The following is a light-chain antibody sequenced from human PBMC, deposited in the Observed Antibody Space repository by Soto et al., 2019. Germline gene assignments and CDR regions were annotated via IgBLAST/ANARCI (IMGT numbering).Light chain of an antibody. CDR3: SSYTSSSTVV. Sequence: QSALTQPASVSESPGQSITISCTGTSSDVGGYNYVSWYQQHPGKAPKLMIYEVSDRPSGVSNRFSGSKSGNTASLTISGLQAEDEADYYCSSYTSSSTVVFGGGTQLTVL. CDR1: SSDVGGYNY. J-gene: IGLJ2*01. V-gene: IGLV2-14*01. CDR2: EVS.